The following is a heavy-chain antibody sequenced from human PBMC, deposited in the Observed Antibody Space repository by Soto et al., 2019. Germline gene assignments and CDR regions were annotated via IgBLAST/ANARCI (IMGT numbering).Heavy chain of an antibody. V-gene: IGHV3-30*18. CDR2: ISYDGSNK. CDR1: GFTFSSYG. CDR3: AKDDDYYGSGSPGY. D-gene: IGHD3-10*01. J-gene: IGHJ4*02. Sequence: GGSLRLSCAASGFTFSSYGMHWVRQAPGKGLEWVAVISYDGSNKYYADSVKGRFTISRDNSKNTLYLQMNSLRAEDTAVYYCAKDDDYYGSGSPGYWGQGTLVTVSS.